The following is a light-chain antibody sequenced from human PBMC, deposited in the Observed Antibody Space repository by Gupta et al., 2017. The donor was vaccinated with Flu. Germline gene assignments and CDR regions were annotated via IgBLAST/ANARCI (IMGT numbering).Light chain of an antibody. CDR1: SSDVGGYNS. V-gene: IGLV2-14*04. CDR2: DVG. J-gene: IGLJ2*01. Sequence: ITISITGTSSDVGGYNSVSWYQQHPGKAPKLMIYDVGIRPSGVSNRFAGSKSGNTASLTISGLQAEDEADYYCTSYTSSSTLVVFGGGTKLTVL. CDR3: TSYTSSSTLVV.